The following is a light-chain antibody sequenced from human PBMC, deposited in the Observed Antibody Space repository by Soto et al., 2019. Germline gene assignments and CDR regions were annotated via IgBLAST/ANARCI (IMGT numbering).Light chain of an antibody. J-gene: IGKJ5*01. CDR1: QSVRSY. Sequence: EIVLTQSPATLSLSPGERATLSCRASQSVRSYLAWYQQKPGQAPRLLIYDASNRATGIPARFSGSGSGTDFTPTISSPEPEDFAVYYCQQRRSWPSITFGQGTRLEIK. CDR2: DAS. CDR3: QQRRSWPSIT. V-gene: IGKV3-11*01.